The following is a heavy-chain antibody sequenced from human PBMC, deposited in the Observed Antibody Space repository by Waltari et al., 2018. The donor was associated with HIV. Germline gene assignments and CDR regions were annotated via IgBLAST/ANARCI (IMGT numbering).Heavy chain of an antibody. D-gene: IGHD2-21*02. CDR2: LSSRGIP. Sequence: QLQLQESGPGLVKPSETLSLTCTVSGDSLRSSSYYWGWIRQPPGKGLELIGVLSSRGIPYSTPSLPGRGTIAVDTATNQFSLTLILVTAADTAVYCCARRAVVVTAKGPFDPWGQGTLVTVSS. CDR1: GDSLRSSSYY. V-gene: IGHV4-39*01. J-gene: IGHJ5*02. CDR3: ARRAVVVTAKGPFDP.